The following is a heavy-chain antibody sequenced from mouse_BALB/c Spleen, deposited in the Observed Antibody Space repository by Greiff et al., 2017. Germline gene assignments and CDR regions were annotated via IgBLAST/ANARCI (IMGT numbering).Heavy chain of an antibody. J-gene: IGHJ4*01. D-gene: IGHD1-2*01. V-gene: IGHV3-2*02. CDR1: GYSITSDYA. CDR3: ARFATAYYAMDY. Sequence: EVHLVESGPGLVKPSQSLSLTCTVTGYSITSDYAWNWIRQFPGNQLEWMGYISYSGSTSYNPSLKSRISITRDTSKNQFFLQLNSVTTEDTATYYCARFATAYYAMDYWGQGTSVTVSS. CDR2: ISYSGST.